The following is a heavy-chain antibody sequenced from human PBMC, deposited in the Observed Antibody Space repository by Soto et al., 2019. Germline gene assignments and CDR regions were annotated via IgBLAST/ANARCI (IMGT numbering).Heavy chain of an antibody. Sequence: PSETLSLTCTVSGGSISTRSSYWGWIRQHPGKGLEWIGSIYYSGNTYYNPSLKSRVTISVDTSKNQFSLKLSSVTAADTAVYYCARAATIFGVVRVGYPLKYFDYWGQGTLVTVSS. D-gene: IGHD3-3*01. CDR1: GGSISTRSSY. CDR3: ARAATIFGVVRVGYPLKYFDY. V-gene: IGHV4-39*07. J-gene: IGHJ4*02. CDR2: IYYSGNT.